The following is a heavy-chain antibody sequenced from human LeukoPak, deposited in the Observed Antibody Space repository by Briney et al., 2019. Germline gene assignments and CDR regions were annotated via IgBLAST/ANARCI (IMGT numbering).Heavy chain of an antibody. D-gene: IGHD5-18*01. Sequence: GGSLRLSCAASGFTFSGSSIHCVRHASGKGLEWVGRIRSEAKNYAKAYAASVKGRFTISRDDSKNTLYLQMNSLKTEDTAVYYCTTAPARIDYWGQGTLVIVSS. J-gene: IGHJ4*02. CDR1: GFTFSGSS. V-gene: IGHV3-73*01. CDR3: TTAPARIDY. CDR2: IRSEAKNYAK.